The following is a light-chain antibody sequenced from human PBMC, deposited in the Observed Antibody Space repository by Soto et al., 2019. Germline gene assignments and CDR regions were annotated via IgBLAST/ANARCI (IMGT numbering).Light chain of an antibody. CDR2: EVT. CDR1: SSDVGGYNS. J-gene: IGLJ1*01. Sequence: QSALTQPASVSGSPGQSITISCTGTSSDVGGYNSVSWYQQHPGKAPKIIIYEVTNRPSGVSNRFSGSKSGNTASLTISGLQAEDDADYYCSSFTSRFTFNYIFGTGTKLTVL. V-gene: IGLV2-14*01. CDR3: SSFTSRFTFNYI.